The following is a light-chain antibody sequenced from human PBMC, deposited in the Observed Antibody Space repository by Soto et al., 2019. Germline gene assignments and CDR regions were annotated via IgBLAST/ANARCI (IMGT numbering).Light chain of an antibody. V-gene: IGLV4-69*01. CDR1: SGHSSYA. Sequence: QPVLTQSPSASASLGASVKLTCTLSSGHSSYAIAWHQQQPEKGPRYLMKLNSDGSHSKGDGIPDRFSGSSSGAERYLTISSLQSEDEADYYCQTWGTGKVFGGVTKLTVL. CDR2: LNSDGSH. CDR3: QTWGTGKV. J-gene: IGLJ2*01.